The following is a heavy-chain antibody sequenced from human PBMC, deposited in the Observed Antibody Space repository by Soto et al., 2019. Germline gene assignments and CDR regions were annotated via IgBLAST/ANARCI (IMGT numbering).Heavy chain of an antibody. CDR2: IKKDGSVT. CDR1: GFSFSSYW. J-gene: IGHJ4*02. Sequence: EVQLVESGGGLVQPGGSLRLSCEASGFSFSSYWMNWVRQAPGKGLEWVAIIKKDGSVTYYVDSVKGRFTISRDNAKNALYLQMNGPRAEDTAFYYCAGGSGLLIDYWGRGTLVTVAS. D-gene: IGHD6-19*01. V-gene: IGHV3-7*03. CDR3: AGGSGLLIDY.